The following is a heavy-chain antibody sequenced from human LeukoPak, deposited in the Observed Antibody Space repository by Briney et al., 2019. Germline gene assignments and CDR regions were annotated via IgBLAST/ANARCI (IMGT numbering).Heavy chain of an antibody. Sequence: ASVKVSCKASGYTFTNYYMHWVRQAPGQGLEWMGIINPISDSTNYAQKFQGRVAMTRDTSTTTVYMELRSLRSEDAAVYYCAREDLTGWYYFVYWGEGALVTVSS. CDR2: INPISDST. J-gene: IGHJ4*02. CDR1: GYTFTNYY. CDR3: AREDLTGWYYFVY. D-gene: IGHD6-19*01. V-gene: IGHV1-46*01.